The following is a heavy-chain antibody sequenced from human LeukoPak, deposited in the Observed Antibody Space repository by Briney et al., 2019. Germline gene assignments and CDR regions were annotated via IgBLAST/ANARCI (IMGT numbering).Heavy chain of an antibody. D-gene: IGHD2-21*02. V-gene: IGHV4-38-2*01. Sequence: SEPLSLTCAVSAYSISSGYYWGWIRQTPGRGLEWIGSIHHGGSTYCNPSLKSRITISIDRSKNQFFLKLNSVTAADSAVYYCATNVTYSFDNWGQGTLVTVSS. CDR3: ATNVTYSFDN. J-gene: IGHJ4*02. CDR2: IHHGGST. CDR1: AYSISSGYY.